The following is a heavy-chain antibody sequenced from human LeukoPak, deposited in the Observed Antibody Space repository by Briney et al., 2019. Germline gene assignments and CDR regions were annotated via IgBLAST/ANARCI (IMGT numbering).Heavy chain of an antibody. CDR3: ARDPGYKKPVFARAGSYYFDY. CDR1: GFTFSSYS. CDR2: ISSSSSTI. D-gene: IGHD1-26*01. Sequence: GGSLRLSCAASGFTFSSYSMNWVRQAPGKGLEWVSYISSSSSTIYYADSVKGRFTISRDDAKNSLYLQMNSLRAEDTAVYYCARDPGYKKPVFARAGSYYFDYWAREPWSPSPQ. J-gene: IGHJ4*02. V-gene: IGHV3-48*01.